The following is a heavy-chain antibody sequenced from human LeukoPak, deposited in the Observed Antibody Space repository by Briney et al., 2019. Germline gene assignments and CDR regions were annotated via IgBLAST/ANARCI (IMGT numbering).Heavy chain of an antibody. CDR3: XIADTGXXX. V-gene: IGHV3-23*01. CDR1: GFAFNTYA. D-gene: IGHD2-8*02. CDR2: IGGSDDGT. Sequence: GGSLRLSCAASGFAFNTYAMSWIRQAPGKGLEWVSAIGGSDDGTYYADSVKGRFTISRDNAKNTLYLQMHRLRVEDTAVYYXXIADTGXXXWGQGXLXTVX. J-gene: IGHJ4*02.